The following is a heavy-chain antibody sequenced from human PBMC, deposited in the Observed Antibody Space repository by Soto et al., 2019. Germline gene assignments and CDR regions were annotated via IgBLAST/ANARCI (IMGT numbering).Heavy chain of an antibody. CDR2: IIPIFGTA. D-gene: IGHD2-8*01. V-gene: IGHV1-69*06. Sequence: QVQLVQSGAEVKKPGSSVKISCKASGGTFSSYAISWVRQAPGQGLEWMGGIIPIFGTANYAQKVQGRVTITADKSTSTAYMELSRLRSEDTAVYYCATMAPWRYFDYWGQGTLVTVSS. CDR3: ATMAPWRYFDY. CDR1: GGTFSSYA. J-gene: IGHJ4*02.